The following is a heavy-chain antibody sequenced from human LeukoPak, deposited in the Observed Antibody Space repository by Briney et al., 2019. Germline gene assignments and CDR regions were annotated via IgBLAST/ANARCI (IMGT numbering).Heavy chain of an antibody. D-gene: IGHD6-13*01. Sequence: PGGSLRLSCAASGFTFSSYGMHWVRQAPGKGLEWVSSISSSSSYIYYADSVKGRFTISRDNAKNSLYLQMNSLRAEDTAVYYCARELWAAAGTKTFDYWGQGTLVTVSS. CDR3: ARELWAAAGTKTFDY. CDR1: GFTFSSYG. V-gene: IGHV3-21*01. CDR2: ISSSSSYI. J-gene: IGHJ4*02.